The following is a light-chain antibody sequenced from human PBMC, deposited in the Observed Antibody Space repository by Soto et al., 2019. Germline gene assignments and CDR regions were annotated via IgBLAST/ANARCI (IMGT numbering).Light chain of an antibody. CDR3: QQRGNWPPT. CDR1: QSISSY. V-gene: IGKV3-11*01. J-gene: IGKJ4*01. CDR2: DAS. Sequence: EIVLTQSPATLSLSPGERATLSCRASQSISSYLAWYQQKPGQAPRLLIYDASNRATGIPARFSGGGTGTDFTLTISSLEPDDFAVYYCQQRGNWPPTFGGGTKVEIK.